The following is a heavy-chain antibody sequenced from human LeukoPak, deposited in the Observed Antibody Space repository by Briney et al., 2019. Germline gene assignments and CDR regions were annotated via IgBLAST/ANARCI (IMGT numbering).Heavy chain of an antibody. Sequence: GGSLRLSCAASGFTFSSYSMNWVRQAPGKGLEGVSSISSSSSYIYYADSVKGRFTISRDNPKHSLYLQMNSLSAEDTAVYYCGGSGNYGMDVWGKGTTVTVSS. CDR1: GFTFSSYS. CDR3: GGSGNYGMDV. CDR2: ISSSSSYI. J-gene: IGHJ6*04. D-gene: IGHD3-10*01. V-gene: IGHV3-21*01.